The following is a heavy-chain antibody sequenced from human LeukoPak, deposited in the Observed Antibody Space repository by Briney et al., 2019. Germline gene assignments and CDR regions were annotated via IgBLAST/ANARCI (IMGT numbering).Heavy chain of an antibody. J-gene: IGHJ4*02. Sequence: PGGSLRLSCAASGFSFDPYAMSWVRQAPGKGLEWVAIIVRSGSTTYYADSVKGRVTISRDNSKNTLYLQMSSLRVDDTAIYYCAKDAQSIGSYFDSWGQGSLVIVSS. CDR2: IVRSGSTT. CDR1: GFSFDPYA. CDR3: AKDAQSIGSYFDS. D-gene: IGHD2/OR15-2a*01. V-gene: IGHV3-23*01.